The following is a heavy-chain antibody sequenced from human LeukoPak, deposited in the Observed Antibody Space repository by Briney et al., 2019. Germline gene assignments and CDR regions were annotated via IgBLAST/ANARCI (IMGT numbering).Heavy chain of an antibody. J-gene: IGHJ4*02. Sequence: PGGSLRLSCAASGFTVRSNFRSWVRQAPGKGLEWVSVIYSGGSTYYADSVKGRFTISRDNSKNTLYLQVNSLRVEDTAVYYCALGLVTDYWGQGTLVTVSS. D-gene: IGHD3-9*01. CDR1: GFTVRSNF. V-gene: IGHV3-66*01. CDR2: IYSGGST. CDR3: ALGLVTDY.